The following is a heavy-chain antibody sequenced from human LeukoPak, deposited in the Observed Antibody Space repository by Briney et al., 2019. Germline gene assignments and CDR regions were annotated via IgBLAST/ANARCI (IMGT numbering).Heavy chain of an antibody. CDR1: GYTLTELS. Sequence: ASVKVSCKVSGYTLTELSMHWVRQAPGKGLEWMGGFDPEDGETSYAQKFQGRVTMTRDTSTSTVYMELTRLRSEDTAVYYCARADSGGDSSGYKWFDPWGQGTLVTVSS. J-gene: IGHJ5*02. CDR3: ARADSGGDSSGYKWFDP. CDR2: FDPEDGET. V-gene: IGHV1-24*01. D-gene: IGHD3-22*01.